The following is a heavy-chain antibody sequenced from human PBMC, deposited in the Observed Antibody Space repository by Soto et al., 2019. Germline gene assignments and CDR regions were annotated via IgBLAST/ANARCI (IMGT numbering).Heavy chain of an antibody. Sequence: VGSLRLSCAASGFTFSSYAMHWVRQAPGKGLEWVAVISYDGSNKYYADSVKGRFTISRDNSKNTLYLQMNSLRAEDTAVYYSARALGYCSSTSCYYYYYGMDVWGQGTTVTSP. J-gene: IGHJ6*02. CDR3: ARALGYCSSTSCYYYYYGMDV. CDR2: ISYDGSNK. V-gene: IGHV3-30-3*01. CDR1: GFTFSSYA. D-gene: IGHD2-2*01.